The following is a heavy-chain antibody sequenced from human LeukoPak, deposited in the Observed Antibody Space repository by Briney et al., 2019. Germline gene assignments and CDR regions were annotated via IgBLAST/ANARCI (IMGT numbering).Heavy chain of an antibody. Sequence: TGGSLRLSCAASGFTFSNAWMSWVRQAPGKGLEWVGRIKSKTDGGTTDYAAPVKGRFTISRDDSKNTLYLQMNSLKTEDTAVYYCTTGSGLLLWFGELLFWGQGTLVTVSS. V-gene: IGHV3-15*01. CDR1: GFTFSNAW. J-gene: IGHJ4*02. CDR2: IKSKTDGGTT. CDR3: TTGSGLLLWFGELLF. D-gene: IGHD3-10*01.